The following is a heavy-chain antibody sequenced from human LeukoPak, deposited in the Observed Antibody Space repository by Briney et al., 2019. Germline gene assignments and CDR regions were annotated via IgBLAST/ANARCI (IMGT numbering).Heavy chain of an antibody. CDR1: GGSISSYY. CDR3: ARGGSADY. D-gene: IGHD6-6*01. CDR2: VYYSGSS. Sequence: PSETLSLTCTVSGGSISSYYWSWIRQPPGKGLEWIGCVYYSGSSNYNPSLKSRVTISADTSNNQFSLKMSSVTAADTAVYYCARGGSADYWGQGTLVTVSS. J-gene: IGHJ4*02. V-gene: IGHV4-59*01.